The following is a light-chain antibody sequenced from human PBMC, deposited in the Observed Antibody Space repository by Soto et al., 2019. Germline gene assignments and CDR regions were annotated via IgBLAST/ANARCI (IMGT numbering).Light chain of an antibody. CDR2: DVS. J-gene: IGLJ2*01. CDR3: NSYAGSNNLV. CDR1: SSDVGAYNY. Sequence: QSALTQPPSASGSPGQSVTISCTGTSSDVGAYNYVSWYQQHPGKAPKLMIYDVSKRPSGVPDRFSGSKSGNTASLTVSGLQAEDEADYYCNSYAGSNNLVFGGGTQLTVL. V-gene: IGLV2-8*01.